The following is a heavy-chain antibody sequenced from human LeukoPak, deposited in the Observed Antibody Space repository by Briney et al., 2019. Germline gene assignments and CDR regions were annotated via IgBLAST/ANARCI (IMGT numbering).Heavy chain of an antibody. Sequence: PGGSLRLSCAASGFTFSSYAMSRVRQAPGKGPEWVSSISGSGTNTDYADSVKGRFTISGDNSKNTLNSLRADDTAVYYCAKEIWPTVTIPGRTYFDYWGQGTLVTVSS. J-gene: IGHJ4*02. CDR1: GFTFSSYA. CDR2: ISGSGTNT. V-gene: IGHV3-23*01. D-gene: IGHD4-17*01. CDR3: AKEIWPTVTIPGRTYFDY.